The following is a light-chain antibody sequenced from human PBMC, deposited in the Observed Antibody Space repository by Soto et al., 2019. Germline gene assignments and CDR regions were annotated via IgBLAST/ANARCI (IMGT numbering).Light chain of an antibody. CDR3: QSSDSSIIV. CDR1: SGSIATNH. J-gene: IGLJ7*01. CDR2: ENN. V-gene: IGLV6-57*04. Sequence: NFMLTQPHSVSESPGKTVTISCTRSSGSIATNHVQWYQQRPGSAPTTVIYENNHRPSGVPDRFSGSLDSSSNSASLTISGLKTEDEADYYCQSSDSSIIVFGGGTQLTVL.